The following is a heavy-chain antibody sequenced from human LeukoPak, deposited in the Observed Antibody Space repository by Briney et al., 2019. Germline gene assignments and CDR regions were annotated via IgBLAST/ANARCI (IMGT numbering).Heavy chain of an antibody. Sequence: SQTLSLTCAISGDSVSSNSAAWNWIRQFPSRGLEWLGRTYYRSKWSNNYAVSVKSRITINSDTSKNQFALQLNSVTPEDTAVYYCARGSNDYRDYSFDYWGQGTLVTVSS. J-gene: IGHJ4*02. CDR1: GDSVSSNSAA. CDR3: ARGSNDYRDYSFDY. D-gene: IGHD4-17*01. V-gene: IGHV6-1*01. CDR2: TYYRSKWSN.